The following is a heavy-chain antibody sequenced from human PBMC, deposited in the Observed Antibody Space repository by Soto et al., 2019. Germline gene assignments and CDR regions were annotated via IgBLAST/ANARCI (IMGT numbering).Heavy chain of an antibody. D-gene: IGHD2-8*01. CDR2: IWYDGSNK. CDR1: GFTFSRSG. CDR3: AKDLIANNGVWEPFDM. Sequence: GGSLRLSCAASGFTFSRSGMHWVRQAPGKGLEWVALIWYDGSNKYHADSVKGRFTISRDNSRNTLYLQMNSLRDEDTAVYYCAKDLIANNGVWEPFDMWGRGTKVTVSS. V-gene: IGHV3-33*06. J-gene: IGHJ3*02.